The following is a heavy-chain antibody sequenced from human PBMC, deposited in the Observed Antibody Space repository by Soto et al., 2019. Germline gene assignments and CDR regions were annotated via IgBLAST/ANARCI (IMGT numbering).Heavy chain of an antibody. V-gene: IGHV1-18*01. CDR2: ISAYNGNT. J-gene: IGHJ5*02. D-gene: IGHD6-19*01. CDR1: GYTFTSYG. Sequence: ASVKVSCKASGYTFTSYGISWVRQAPGQGLEWMGWISAYNGNTNYAQKLQGRVTMTTDTSTSTAYVELRSLRSDDTAVYYCAREAASAWYSYPFDPWGQGTLVTVSS. CDR3: AREAASAWYSYPFDP.